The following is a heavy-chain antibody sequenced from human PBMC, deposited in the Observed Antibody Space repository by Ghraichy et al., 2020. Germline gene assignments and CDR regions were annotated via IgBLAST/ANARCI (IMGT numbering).Heavy chain of an antibody. D-gene: IGHD6-13*01. V-gene: IGHV3-7*03. CDR1: GFTFSNYW. Sequence: GESLNISCAASGFTFSNYWMSWFRQAPGKGLEWVGNIKQDGSETYYVDSVKGRFTISRDNAKNSLYLQMNSLRAEDTAVYYCAREGAGGDYWGQGTLVTVSS. CDR2: IKQDGSET. J-gene: IGHJ4*02. CDR3: AREGAGGDY.